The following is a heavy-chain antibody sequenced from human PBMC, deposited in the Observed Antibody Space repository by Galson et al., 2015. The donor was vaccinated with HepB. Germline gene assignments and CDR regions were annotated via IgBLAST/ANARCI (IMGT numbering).Heavy chain of an antibody. CDR2: IFTSGGA. V-gene: IGHV4-61*02. CDR1: GGSISSGSYY. D-gene: IGHD3-3*01. Sequence: TLSLTCTVSGGSISSGSYYWSWVRQPAGQGLEWIGRIFTSGGATYNPSLESRVTMSIDTSKNQFSLRLSSVTAADTALYYCARVEFLKWFFEPWGQGTPVTVSS. J-gene: IGHJ5*02. CDR3: ARVEFLKWFFEP.